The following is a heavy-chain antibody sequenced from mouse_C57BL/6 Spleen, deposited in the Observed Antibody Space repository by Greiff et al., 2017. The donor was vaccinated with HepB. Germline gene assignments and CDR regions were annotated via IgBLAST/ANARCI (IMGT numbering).Heavy chain of an antibody. CDR1: GYTFTSYW. D-gene: IGHD2-2*01. CDR3: TYGYGGRVYFDY. V-gene: IGHV1-5*01. J-gene: IGHJ2*01. Sequence: EVQLVESGTVLARPGASVKMSCKTSGYTFTSYWMHWVNQRPGQGLEWIGAIYPGNSDTSYNQKFKGKAKLTAVTSASTAYMELSSLTNEDSAVYYCTYGYGGRVYFDYWGQGTTLTVSS. CDR2: IYPGNSDT.